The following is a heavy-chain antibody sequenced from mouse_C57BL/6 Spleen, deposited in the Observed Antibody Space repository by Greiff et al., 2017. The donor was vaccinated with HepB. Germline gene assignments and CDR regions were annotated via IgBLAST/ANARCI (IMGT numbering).Heavy chain of an antibody. CDR3: AKKEYNHYYAMDY. CDR1: GFSLTSYG. V-gene: IGHV2-5*01. CDR2: IWRGGST. J-gene: IGHJ4*01. Sequence: VQLQESGPGLVQPSQSLSITCTVSGFSLTSYGVHWVRQSPGKGLEWLGVIWRGGSTDYNAAFMSRLSITKDNSKSQVFFKMNSLQADDTAIYYCAKKEYNHYYAMDYWGQGTSVTVSS. D-gene: IGHD1-3*01.